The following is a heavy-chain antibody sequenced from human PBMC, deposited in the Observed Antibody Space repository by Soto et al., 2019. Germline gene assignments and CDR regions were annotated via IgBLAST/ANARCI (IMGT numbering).Heavy chain of an antibody. CDR2: IIPVFGTT. CDR1: GGLFSSFA. J-gene: IGHJ4*02. V-gene: IGHV1-69*01. D-gene: IGHD3-16*01. Sequence: QEQLVQSGPEVKKPGSSVKVSCKDSGGLFSSFAISWVRQAPGQGLEWLGGIIPVFGTTNYAEKFQDRVTITADESTNTAYMEMSSLTSGETAMYYCARGGGPYVWFNEFWGQGTLVTVSS. CDR3: ARGGGPYVWFNEF.